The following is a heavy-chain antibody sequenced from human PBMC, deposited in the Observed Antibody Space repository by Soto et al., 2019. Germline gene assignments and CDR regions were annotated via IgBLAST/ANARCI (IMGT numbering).Heavy chain of an antibody. Sequence: EVQLVASGGGLVQPGGSLRLSCAASGFTFSSYEMNWVRQAPGKGLEWVSYISRSGSTIYYADSVKGRFTISRDNAKNSLYLQMNSLRAEDTAVYYCARSDGSGSSWYRGFDYWGQGTLVTVSS. CDR1: GFTFSSYE. J-gene: IGHJ4*02. D-gene: IGHD6-13*01. CDR2: ISRSGSTI. CDR3: ARSDGSGSSWYRGFDY. V-gene: IGHV3-48*03.